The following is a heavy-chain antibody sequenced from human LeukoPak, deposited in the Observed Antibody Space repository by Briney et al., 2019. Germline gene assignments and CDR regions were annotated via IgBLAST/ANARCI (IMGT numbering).Heavy chain of an antibody. V-gene: IGHV3-21*01. D-gene: IGHD2-8*01. J-gene: IGHJ6*02. CDR2: VSDSFNK. CDR1: GFTFSSYT. CDR3: ARDDIVLMVYAIVSASYYYGMDV. Sequence: GGSLRLSCAASGFTFSSYTMNWVRQAPGKGLEWVSTVSDSFNKHYSDSVKGRFTISRDNAKNSLYLQMNSLRAEDTAVYYCARDDIVLMVYAIVSASYYYGMDVWGQGTTVTVSS.